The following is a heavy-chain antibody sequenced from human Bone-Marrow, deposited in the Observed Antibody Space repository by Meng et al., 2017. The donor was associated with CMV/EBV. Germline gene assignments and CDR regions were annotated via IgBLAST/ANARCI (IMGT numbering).Heavy chain of an antibody. Sequence: GGSLRLSCAASGFTFSSYSMSWVRQAPGKGLEWVSVIYSGGSTTSYADSVKGRFTISRDNSKNTLFLQMNSLRAEDTAVYYCARGVYYYDSSGYYYEAPLDYWGQGTLVTVSS. V-gene: IGHV3-23*03. CDR2: IYSGGSTT. CDR3: ARGVYYYDSSGYYYEAPLDY. CDR1: GFTFSSYS. D-gene: IGHD3-22*01. J-gene: IGHJ4*02.